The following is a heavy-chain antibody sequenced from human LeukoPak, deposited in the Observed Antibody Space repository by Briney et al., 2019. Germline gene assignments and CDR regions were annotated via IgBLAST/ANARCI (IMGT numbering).Heavy chain of an antibody. V-gene: IGHV1-2*02. CDR3: AREPLEYCTNGVCYEIDY. Sequence: ASVKVSCKASGYTFTGYYMHWVRQAPGQGLEWMGWINPNSGGTNYAQKFQGRVTMTRDTSISTAYMELSRLRSDDTAVYYCAREPLEYCTNGVCYEIDYWGQGTLVTVS. J-gene: IGHJ4*02. D-gene: IGHD2-8*01. CDR1: GYTFTGYY. CDR2: INPNSGGT.